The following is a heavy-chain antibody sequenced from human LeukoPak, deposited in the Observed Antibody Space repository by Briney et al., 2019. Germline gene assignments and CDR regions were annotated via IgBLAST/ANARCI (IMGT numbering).Heavy chain of an antibody. CDR2: NSGSGGRT. D-gene: IGHD2-8*02. Sequence: GGSLRLSCAASGFIFSNYVMTWVRQAPGKGPEWVSSNSGSGGRTSYADSVKCRFTISRDNSKNTLYLQMNSLRAEDTAVYYCANTGGLGYWGQGSLVSVCS. CDR3: ANTGGLGY. CDR1: GFIFSNYV. J-gene: IGHJ4*02. V-gene: IGHV3-23*01.